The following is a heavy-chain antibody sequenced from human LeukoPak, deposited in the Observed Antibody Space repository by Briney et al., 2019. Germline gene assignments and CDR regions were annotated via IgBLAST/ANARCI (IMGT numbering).Heavy chain of an antibody. D-gene: IGHD5-24*01. Sequence: SETLSLTCAVYGGSFSGYYWSWIRQPPGKGLEWIGRIYTTGSTNYNPSLKSRVTISADTSKNQFSLKLRSVTAADTAVYYCARDAYNSDAFDIWGQGTMVTVSS. CDR1: GGSFSGYY. CDR2: IYTTGST. CDR3: ARDAYNSDAFDI. J-gene: IGHJ3*02. V-gene: IGHV4-59*10.